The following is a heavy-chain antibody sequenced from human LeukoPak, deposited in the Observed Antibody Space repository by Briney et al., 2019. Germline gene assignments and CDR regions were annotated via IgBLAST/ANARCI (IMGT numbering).Heavy chain of an antibody. CDR2: LSPDGSSS. CDR1: GFTFSTYW. Sequence: PGGSLRLSCAASGFTFSTYWMHWVRQAPGKGLVWVSRLSPDGSSSIYADSVKGRFTVSRDNAKNTLYLQMNSLRADDTAVYYCVKFVRYYFDYWGQGALVTVSS. V-gene: IGHV3-74*01. CDR3: VKFVRYYFDY. J-gene: IGHJ4*02. D-gene: IGHD3-10*02.